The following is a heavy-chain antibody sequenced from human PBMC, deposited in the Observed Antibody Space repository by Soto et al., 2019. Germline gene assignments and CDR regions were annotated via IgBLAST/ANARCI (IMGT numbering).Heavy chain of an antibody. CDR1: GYSFASYW. CDR2: IYPGDSDT. Sequence: PGESLKISCKGSGYSFASYWIGWVRQMPGKGLEWMGIIYPGDSDTRYSPSFQGQVTISADKSISTAYLQWSSLKASDTAMYYCARQAQGDIVVVPAATMYRYFDYWGQGTLVTVS. V-gene: IGHV5-51*01. CDR3: ARQAQGDIVVVPAATMYRYFDY. D-gene: IGHD2-2*01. J-gene: IGHJ4*02.